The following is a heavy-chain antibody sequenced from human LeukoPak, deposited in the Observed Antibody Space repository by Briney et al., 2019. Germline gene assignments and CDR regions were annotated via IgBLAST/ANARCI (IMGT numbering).Heavy chain of an antibody. Sequence: SETLSLTCTVSGGSISSYYWSWIRQPPGKGLEWIGYIYYSGSTNYNPSLKSRVTISVDTSKNQFSLKLSSVTAADTAVYYCARGRIFGVVITEYYFDYWGQGTPVIVSS. CDR1: GGSISSYY. J-gene: IGHJ4*02. V-gene: IGHV4-59*08. D-gene: IGHD3-3*01. CDR2: IYYSGST. CDR3: ARGRIFGVVITEYYFDY.